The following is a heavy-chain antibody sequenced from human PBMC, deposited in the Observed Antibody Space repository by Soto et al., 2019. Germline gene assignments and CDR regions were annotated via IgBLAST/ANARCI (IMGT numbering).Heavy chain of an antibody. CDR2: ILPIFGTT. J-gene: IGHJ6*02. Sequence: QVQLVQSGAEVKKPGSSVKVSCKASGGTFNTYNINWVRQAPGQGLEWMGGILPIFGTTNYAQRFQGRVTITADDSTSTAYMELSSLRSEDTAVYYCARDETGVSYYYYYCMDVWGQGTTVIVTS. CDR1: GGTFNTYN. CDR3: ARDETGVSYYYYYCMDV. D-gene: IGHD7-27*01. V-gene: IGHV1-69*01.